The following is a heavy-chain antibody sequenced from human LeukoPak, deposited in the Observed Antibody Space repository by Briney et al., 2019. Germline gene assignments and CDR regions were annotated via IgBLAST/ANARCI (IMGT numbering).Heavy chain of an antibody. V-gene: IGHV3-20*04. CDR1: GFKFDDYG. J-gene: IGHJ4*02. CDR2: ISWNGGNT. Sequence: GGSLRLSCAASGFKFDDYGMSWVRQAPGKGLEWVSGISWNGGNTGYADSVKGRFTISRDNAKNSLFLQVNSLRADDTAFYYCAREGIYCVNGVCYLDYWSQGTLVTVSS. CDR3: AREGIYCVNGVCYLDY. D-gene: IGHD2-8*01.